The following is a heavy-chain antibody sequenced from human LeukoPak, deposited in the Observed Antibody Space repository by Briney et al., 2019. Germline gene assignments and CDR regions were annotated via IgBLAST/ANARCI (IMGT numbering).Heavy chain of an antibody. J-gene: IGHJ4*02. D-gene: IGHD2-2*01. CDR1: GGSFSGYY. Sequence: SETLSLTCAVYGGSFSGYYWSWIRQPPGKGLEWIGEINHSGSTNYNPSLKSRVTISVDTSKNQFSLKLSSVTAADTAVYYCARLGYCSSTSCSGYFDYWGQGTLVTVSS. CDR3: ARLGYCSSTSCSGYFDY. V-gene: IGHV4-34*01. CDR2: INHSGST.